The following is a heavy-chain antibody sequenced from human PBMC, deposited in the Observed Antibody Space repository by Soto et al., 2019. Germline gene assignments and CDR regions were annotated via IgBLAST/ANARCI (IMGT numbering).Heavy chain of an antibody. Sequence: QLQLQESGSGLVKPSQTLSLTCTVSGGSVTSGVHSWNWIRLSPERGLEWIGCIYHSGTTYYNPSLQSRITMSVDTSKNQFSLKLSSVTAADTAIYYSARDRKVRGGVDPWGQGTLVIVSS. CDR2: IYHSGTT. J-gene: IGHJ5*02. D-gene: IGHD3-10*01. V-gene: IGHV4-30-2*06. CDR1: GGSVTSGVHS. CDR3: ARDRKVRGGVDP.